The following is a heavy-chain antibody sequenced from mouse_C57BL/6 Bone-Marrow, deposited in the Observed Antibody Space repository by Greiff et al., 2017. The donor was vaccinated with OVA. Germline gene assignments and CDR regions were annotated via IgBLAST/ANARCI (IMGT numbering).Heavy chain of an antibody. CDR2: IYPGSGST. V-gene: IGHV1-55*01. Sequence: VQLQQPGAELVKPGASVKMSCKASGYTFTSYWITWVKQRPGQGLEWIGDIYPGSGSTNYNEKFKSKATLTVDTPSSTAYMQLSSLTSEDSAVYYCARNYDYDQDFDYWGQGTTLTVSS. J-gene: IGHJ2*01. CDR1: GYTFTSYW. CDR3: ARNYDYDQDFDY. D-gene: IGHD2-4*01.